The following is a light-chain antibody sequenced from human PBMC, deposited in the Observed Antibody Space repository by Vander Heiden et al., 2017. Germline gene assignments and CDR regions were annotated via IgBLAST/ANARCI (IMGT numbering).Light chain of an antibody. CDR1: TGAVTSGHY. J-gene: IGLJ2*01. CDR3: LLSYNGVRV. V-gene: IGLV7-46*01. Sequence: QALVTLDPSLTVSPGRPVTLTCGSSTGAVTSGHYPYWFQQRPGQAPRTLIYETSNKRSWAPARCSGSLLGGKAALTLSGAQHEDDAAYYCLLSYNGVRVFGGGTKLTVL. CDR2: ETS.